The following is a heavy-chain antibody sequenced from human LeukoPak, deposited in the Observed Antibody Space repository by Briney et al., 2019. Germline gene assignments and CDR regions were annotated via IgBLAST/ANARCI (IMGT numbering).Heavy chain of an antibody. D-gene: IGHD3-22*01. J-gene: IGHJ4*02. V-gene: IGHV3-33*08. CDR2: IWYDGSNK. Sequence: GGSLRLSCAASGFTFSSYGMHWVRQAPGKGLEWVAVIWYDGSNKYYAYSVKGRFTISRDNSKNTLYLQMNSLRAEDTAVYYCARGGVLNYYDSSGYLFPDYWGQGTLVTVSS. CDR1: GFTFSSYG. CDR3: ARGGVLNYYDSSGYLFPDY.